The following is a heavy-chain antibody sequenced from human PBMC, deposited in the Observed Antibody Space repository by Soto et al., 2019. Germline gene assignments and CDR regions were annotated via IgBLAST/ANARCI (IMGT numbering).Heavy chain of an antibody. CDR1: GYTFTSYA. D-gene: IGHD2-8*01. V-gene: IGHV1-3*01. CDR3: ANELGLYYFDY. Sequence: QVQLVQSGAEVKKPGASVKVSCKASGYTFTSYAMHWVRQAPGQRLEWMGWINAGNGNTKYSQKFQGRVTITRDTSASTAYMGLSSLRSEDTAVYYCANELGLYYFDYWGQGTLVTVSS. CDR2: INAGNGNT. J-gene: IGHJ4*02.